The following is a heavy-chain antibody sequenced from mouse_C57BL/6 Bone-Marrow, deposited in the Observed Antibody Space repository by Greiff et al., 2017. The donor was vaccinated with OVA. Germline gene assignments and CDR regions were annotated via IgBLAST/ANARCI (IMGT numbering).Heavy chain of an antibody. CDR2: INPNNGGT. CDR3: AREGILLPFDY. J-gene: IGHJ2*01. Sequence: EVMLVESGPELVKPGASVKMSCKASGYTFTDYNMHWVKQSHGKSLEWIGYINPNNGGTSYNQKFKGKATLTVNKSSSTAYMELRSLTSEDSAVYYCAREGILLPFDYWGQGTTLTVSS. D-gene: IGHD1-1*01. V-gene: IGHV1-22*01. CDR1: GYTFTDYN.